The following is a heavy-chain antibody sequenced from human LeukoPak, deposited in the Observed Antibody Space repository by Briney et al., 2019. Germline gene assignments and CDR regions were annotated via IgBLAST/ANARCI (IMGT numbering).Heavy chain of an antibody. V-gene: IGHV3-30*02. CDR2: IRYDGSNK. CDR3: ARDRTWSKGYMDV. CDR1: GFTFSSYG. D-gene: IGHD2-15*01. J-gene: IGHJ6*03. Sequence: HTGGSLRLSCAASGFTFSSYGMHWVRQAPGKGLEWVAFIRYDGSNKYYADSVKGRFTISRDNSKNTLYLQMNSLRAEDTAVYYCARDRTWSKGYMDVWGKGTTVTVSS.